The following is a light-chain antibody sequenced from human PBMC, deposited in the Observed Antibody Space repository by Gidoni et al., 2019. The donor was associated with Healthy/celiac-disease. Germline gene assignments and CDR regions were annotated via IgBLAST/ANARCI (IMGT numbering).Light chain of an antibody. CDR2: DAS. V-gene: IGKV3-11*01. CDR1: QSVRSY. Sequence: EIVLTQSPPTLSLSPGERATLSCRASQSVRSYLAWYQQKPGQAPRILIYDASNRATGIPARFSGSGSGTDFTLTISSLEPEDFAVYYCQQRSNWPLTFGGGTKVEIK. CDR3: QQRSNWPLT. J-gene: IGKJ4*01.